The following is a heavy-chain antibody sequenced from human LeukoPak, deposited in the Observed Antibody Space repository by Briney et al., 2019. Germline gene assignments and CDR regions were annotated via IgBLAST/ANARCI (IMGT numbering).Heavy chain of an antibody. Sequence: GASVKVSCKASGGTFSSYAISWVRQAPGQGLEWMGGIIPIFGTANYAQKFRGRVTITADESTSTAYMELSSLRSEDTAVYYCARVGSSSSLYFDYWGQGTLVTVSS. CDR3: ARVGSSSSLYFDY. D-gene: IGHD6-6*01. V-gene: IGHV1-69*13. CDR2: IIPIFGTA. CDR1: GGTFSSYA. J-gene: IGHJ4*02.